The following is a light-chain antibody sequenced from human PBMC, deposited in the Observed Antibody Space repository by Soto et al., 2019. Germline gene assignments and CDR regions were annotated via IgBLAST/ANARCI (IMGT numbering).Light chain of an antibody. V-gene: IGKV3-20*01. CDR3: QQYGSSRT. CDR1: QTVSNNY. J-gene: IGKJ1*01. Sequence: EIALTQTPGTLSLSPGERATLSCRASQTVSNNYLAWYQQKPGQAPRLFIYGASTRATGIPDRFSGSGSGTDFTLTISRLEPEDFAVYYCQQYGSSRTFGQGTKVDIK. CDR2: GAS.